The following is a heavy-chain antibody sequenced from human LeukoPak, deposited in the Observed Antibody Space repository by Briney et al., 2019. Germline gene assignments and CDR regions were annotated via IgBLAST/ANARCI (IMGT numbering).Heavy chain of an antibody. D-gene: IGHD3-10*01. Sequence: SETLSLTCTVSGGSISSYYWSWIRQPAGKGLEWIGRIYTSGSTNYNPSLKSRVTMSVDTSKNQFSLKLSSVTAADTAVYYWARELPEATVRGPFDYWGQGTLVTVSS. CDR1: GGSISSYY. CDR3: ARELPEATVRGPFDY. J-gene: IGHJ4*02. V-gene: IGHV4-4*07. CDR2: IYTSGST.